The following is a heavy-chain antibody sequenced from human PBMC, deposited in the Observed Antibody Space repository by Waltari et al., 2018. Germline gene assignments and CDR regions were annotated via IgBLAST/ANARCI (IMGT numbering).Heavy chain of an antibody. J-gene: IGHJ4*02. CDR1: GFTFDDYA. Sequence: EVQLVESGGGLVQPGRSLRLSCAASGFTFDDYAMHWVRQAPGKGLEWVSGISWNSGSIGYADSVKGRFTISRDNAKNSLYLQMNSLRAEDMALYYCAKDGGRAVAGPLDYWGQGTLVTVSS. CDR2: ISWNSGSI. CDR3: AKDGGRAVAGPLDY. V-gene: IGHV3-9*03. D-gene: IGHD6-19*01.